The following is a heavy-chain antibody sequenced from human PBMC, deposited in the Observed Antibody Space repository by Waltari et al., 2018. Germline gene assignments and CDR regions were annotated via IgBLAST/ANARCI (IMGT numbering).Heavy chain of an antibody. CDR3: ARGSSPMMGWFDP. D-gene: IGHD6-13*01. Sequence: QVQLVQSGAEVKKPGSSVKVSCKASGGTFSSYPISWVRQAPGQGLEWMGRIIPILGIANYAQKFQGRVTITADKSTSTAYMELSSLRSEDTAVYYCARGSSPMMGWFDPWGQGTLVTVSS. CDR2: IIPILGIA. J-gene: IGHJ5*02. CDR1: GGTFSSYP. V-gene: IGHV1-69*02.